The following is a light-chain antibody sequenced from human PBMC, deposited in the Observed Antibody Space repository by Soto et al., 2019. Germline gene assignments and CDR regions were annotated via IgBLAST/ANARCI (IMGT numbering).Light chain of an antibody. V-gene: IGKV3-20*01. Sequence: EIVLTQSPGTLSLSPGERATLSCRASQSVSSNSLAWYQQKPGQAPRLLIYGASSRASGIPDRFSGSGSGTDFTLTISRLEPEDFAVYSCQQCATSRTWTFGQGTKV. CDR3: QQCATSRTWT. CDR2: GAS. CDR1: QSVSSNS. J-gene: IGKJ1*01.